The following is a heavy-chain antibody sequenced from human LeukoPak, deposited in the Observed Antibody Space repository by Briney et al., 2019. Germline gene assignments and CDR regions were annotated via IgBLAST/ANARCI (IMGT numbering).Heavy chain of an antibody. CDR3: ASTRRLDY. D-gene: IGHD2-2*01. J-gene: IGHJ4*02. V-gene: IGHV3-48*03. CDR1: GFTFSSYE. CDR2: ISSSGSTI. Sequence: GGSLRLSCEASGFTFSSYEMNWVRQAPGKGLEWVSYISSSGSTIYYAASVKGRFTISRDNAKNSLYLQMNSLRAEDTAVYYGASTRRLDYWGQGTLVTVSS.